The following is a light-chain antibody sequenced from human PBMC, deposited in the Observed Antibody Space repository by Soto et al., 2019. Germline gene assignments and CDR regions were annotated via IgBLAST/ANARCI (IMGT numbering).Light chain of an antibody. Sequence: QLVLTQPPSASGSPGQSVTISCTGTSSDVGGYNYVSWYQQHPGKAPKVIIFDVNKRPSGVPDRFSGSKSANTASLTVSGLQAEDEADYYCSSYAGSNNLLFGGGTKLTVL. J-gene: IGLJ2*01. V-gene: IGLV2-8*01. CDR3: SSYAGSNNLL. CDR2: DVN. CDR1: SSDVGGYNY.